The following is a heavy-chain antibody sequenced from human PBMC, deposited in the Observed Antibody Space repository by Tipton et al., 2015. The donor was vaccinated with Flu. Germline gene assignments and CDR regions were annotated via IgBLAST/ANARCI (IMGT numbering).Heavy chain of an antibody. Sequence: SLRLSCVASGFTFRSYWMNWVRQAPGKGLEWVANIKRDGSEENYVDSVKGRFTIYRDNAKNSMFLQMNNLRAEDAAVYYCARAPVAGTLDYWGQGTQVSVSS. J-gene: IGHJ4*02. V-gene: IGHV3-7*01. D-gene: IGHD6-19*01. CDR2: IKRDGSEE. CDR3: ARAPVAGTLDY. CDR1: GFTFRSYW.